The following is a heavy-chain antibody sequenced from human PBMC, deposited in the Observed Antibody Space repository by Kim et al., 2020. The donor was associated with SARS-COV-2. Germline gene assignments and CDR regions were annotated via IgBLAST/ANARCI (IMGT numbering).Heavy chain of an antibody. D-gene: IGHD2-2*01. J-gene: IGHJ6*02. V-gene: IGHV5-51*01. Sequence: GESLKISCKASGFMFTDYWIGWVRQMPGKGLEWMGIIYPGDSDRRYSPSFQGQVTISVDKSISTAYLQWSSLKASDSAMYYCARHFYCSSKTCYSYYGMDVWGQGTPFTVSS. CDR1: GFMFTDYW. CDR2: IYPGDSDR. CDR3: ARHFYCSSKTCYSYYGMDV.